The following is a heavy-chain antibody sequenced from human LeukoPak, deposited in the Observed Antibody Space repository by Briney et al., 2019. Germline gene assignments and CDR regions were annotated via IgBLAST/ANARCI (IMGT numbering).Heavy chain of an antibody. CDR3: AKQLGYCSDGSCYFPY. CDR1: GFTFSSSA. D-gene: IGHD2-15*01. CDR2: ISNNGGYT. Sequence: QAGGSLRLSCAASGFTFSSSAMSWVRQAPGKGLEWVSAISNNGGYTYYADSVQGRFTISRDNSKSTLCLQMNSLRAEDTAVYYCAKQLGYCSDGSCYFPYWVQGTLVTVSS. V-gene: IGHV3-23*01. J-gene: IGHJ4*02.